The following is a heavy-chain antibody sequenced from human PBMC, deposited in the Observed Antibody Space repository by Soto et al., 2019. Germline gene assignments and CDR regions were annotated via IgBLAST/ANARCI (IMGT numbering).Heavy chain of an antibody. Sequence: SVKVSCKASGFTFTSSAVQWVRQARGQRLEWIGWIVVGSGNTNYAQKFQERVTITRDMSTSTAYMELSSLRSEDTAVYYCAAAVFALEVDAFDIWGQGTMVTVSS. V-gene: IGHV1-58*01. CDR3: AAAVFALEVDAFDI. CDR1: GFTFTSSA. J-gene: IGHJ3*02. CDR2: IVVGSGNT. D-gene: IGHD3-10*01.